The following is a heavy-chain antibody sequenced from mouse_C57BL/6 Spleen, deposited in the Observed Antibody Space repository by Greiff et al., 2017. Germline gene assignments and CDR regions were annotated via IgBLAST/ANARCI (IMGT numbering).Heavy chain of an antibody. CDR2: IYPGDGDT. D-gene: IGHD2-4*01. CDR1: GYAFSSSW. Sequence: VKLQESGPELVKPGASVKISCKASGYAFSSSWMNWVKQRPGKGLEWIGRIYPGDGDTNYNGTFKGKGTLTADKSSRTAYMQRSSLTSEDSAVYFCARYDYDGGAYAMDDWGQGTSVTVSS. V-gene: IGHV1-82*01. J-gene: IGHJ4*01. CDR3: ARYDYDGGAYAMDD.